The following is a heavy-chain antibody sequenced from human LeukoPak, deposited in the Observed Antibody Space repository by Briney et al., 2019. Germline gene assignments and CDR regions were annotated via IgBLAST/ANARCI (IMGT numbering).Heavy chain of an antibody. D-gene: IGHD5-12*01. CDR3: ARDRLASL. CDR1: GYTFTDYS. V-gene: IGHV1-2*02. J-gene: IGHJ4*02. CDR2: MNPKTGAT. Sequence: VKVSCKASGYTFTDYSIHWVRQAPGQGLECMGGMNPKTGATNYAQKFQGTVTMTRDTSISTAYMELSSLKSDDTAVYYCARDRLASLWGQGTLVTVSS.